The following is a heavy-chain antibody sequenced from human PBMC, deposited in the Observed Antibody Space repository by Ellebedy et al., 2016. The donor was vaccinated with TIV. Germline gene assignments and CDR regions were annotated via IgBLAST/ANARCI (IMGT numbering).Heavy chain of an antibody. D-gene: IGHD6-19*01. CDR1: GFTFSSYA. Sequence: GESLKISCAASGFTFSSYAMSWVRQAPGKGLEWVSTITGSGSRTDYADSVKGRFPFSRDNSKNTLFLQMNGLRAEDTAVYYCARDRAGIEVAAYFDYWGQGTLVTVSS. CDR2: ITGSGSRT. V-gene: IGHV3-23*01. CDR3: ARDRAGIEVAAYFDY. J-gene: IGHJ4*02.